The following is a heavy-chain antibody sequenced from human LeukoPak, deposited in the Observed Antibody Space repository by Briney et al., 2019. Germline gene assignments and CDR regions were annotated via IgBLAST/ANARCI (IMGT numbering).Heavy chain of an antibody. CDR2: IWSDGSNK. Sequence: GGSLRLSCAASGFTFSHYGFHWVRQAPGKGLEWVAVIWSDGSNKYYGDSVKGRFIIYRDDAQNTVYLQMNSLRAEDTAVYYCAKDAQRGFDYSNSLEYWGQGSLVTVSS. V-gene: IGHV3-33*06. J-gene: IGHJ4*02. D-gene: IGHD4-11*01. CDR1: GFTFSHYG. CDR3: AKDAQRGFDYSNSLEY.